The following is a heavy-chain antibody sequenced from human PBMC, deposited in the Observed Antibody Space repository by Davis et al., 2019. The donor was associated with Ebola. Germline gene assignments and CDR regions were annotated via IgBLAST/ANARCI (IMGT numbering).Heavy chain of an antibody. CDR2: IKSKTDGGTT. D-gene: IGHD2-15*01. J-gene: IGHJ4*02. CDR3: TRQMVVAAFDFDY. V-gene: IGHV3-15*01. Sequence: GESLKISCAASGFTFSSYAMSWVRQAPGKGLEWVGRIKSKTDGGTTDYAAPVKGRFTISRDDSKNTLYLQMNSLKTEDTAVYYCTRQMVVAAFDFDYWGQGTLVTVSS. CDR1: GFTFSSYA.